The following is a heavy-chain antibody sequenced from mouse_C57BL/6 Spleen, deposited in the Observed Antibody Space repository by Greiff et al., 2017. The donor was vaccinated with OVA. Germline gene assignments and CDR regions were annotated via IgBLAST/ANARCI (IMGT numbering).Heavy chain of an antibody. J-gene: IGHJ3*01. CDR1: GYAFTNYL. V-gene: IGHV1-54*01. D-gene: IGHD1-1*01. Sequence: VKLMESGAELVRPGTSVKVSCKASGYAFTNYLIEWVKQRPGQGLEWIGVINPGSGGTNYNEKFKGKATLTADKSSSTAYMQLSSLTSEDSAVYFCARINYYGSSPWFAYWGQGTLVTVSA. CDR2: INPGSGGT. CDR3: ARINYYGSSPWFAY.